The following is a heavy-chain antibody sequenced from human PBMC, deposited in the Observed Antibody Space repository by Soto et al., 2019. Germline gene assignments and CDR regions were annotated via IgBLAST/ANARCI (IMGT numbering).Heavy chain of an antibody. CDR3: ARVRKGIGRKSSGPNWFDP. V-gene: IGHV1-18*01. CDR2: ISAYNGNT. J-gene: IGHJ5*02. CDR1: GYTFTSYG. Sequence: QVQLVQSGAEVKKPGASVKVSCKASGYTFTSYGISWVRQAPGQGLEWMGWISAYNGNTNYAQKLQGRVTMTTDTSTSTAYMELRSLRSDDTAVYYCARVRKGIGRKSSGPNWFDPWGQGTLVTVSS. D-gene: IGHD6-19*01.